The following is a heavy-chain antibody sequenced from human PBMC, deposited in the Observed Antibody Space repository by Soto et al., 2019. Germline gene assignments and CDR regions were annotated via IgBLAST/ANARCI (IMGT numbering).Heavy chain of an antibody. D-gene: IGHD6-13*01. CDR3: ARGISKYSSWYEPHTWFDA. V-gene: IGHV1-69*02. J-gene: IGHJ5*02. CDR1: GGTFSSYT. Sequence: GASVKVSCKASGGTFSSYTISWVRQAPGQGLEWMGRIIPILGIANYAQKFQGRVTITADKSTSTAYMELSSLRSEDTAVYYCARGISKYSSWYEPHTWFDAWGQGALVTVSS. CDR2: IIPILGIA.